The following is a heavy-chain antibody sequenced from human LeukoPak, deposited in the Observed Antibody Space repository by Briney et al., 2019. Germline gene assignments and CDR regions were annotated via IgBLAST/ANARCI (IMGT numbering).Heavy chain of an antibody. CDR1: AGSISSYY. Sequence: SETLSPTSTVSAGSISSYYWSWIRQPPGKGRGWIGYIYYSGSTNYNPSLKSRVTISVDTSKNQFSLKLSSVTAAATAVYYCARGVTIFGVVTKFDPWGQGTLVTVSS. V-gene: IGHV4-59*01. CDR2: IYYSGST. D-gene: IGHD3-3*01. CDR3: ARGVTIFGVVTKFDP. J-gene: IGHJ5*02.